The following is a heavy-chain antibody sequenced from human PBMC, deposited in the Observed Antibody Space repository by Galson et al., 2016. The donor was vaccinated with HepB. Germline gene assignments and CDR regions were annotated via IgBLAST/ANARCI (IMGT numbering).Heavy chain of an antibody. CDR1: GFTFSIYA. Sequence: SLRLSCAASGFTFSIYAMNWVRQAPGKGLEWVTILSSDGNDKYYADYVKGRFTVSRDNSKNILYLEMNSLQGDDTAVYYCVRPPASGGLTFGPFEHWGQGILVTVSS. J-gene: IGHJ4*02. V-gene: IGHV3-30*04. D-gene: IGHD2-15*01. CDR3: VRPPASGGLTFGPFEH. CDR2: LSSDGNDK.